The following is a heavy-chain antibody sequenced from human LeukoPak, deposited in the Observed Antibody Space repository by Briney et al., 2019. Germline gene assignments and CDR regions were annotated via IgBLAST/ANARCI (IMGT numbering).Heavy chain of an antibody. V-gene: IGHV3-21*01. CDR2: ISSSSNYI. J-gene: IGHJ4*02. D-gene: IGHD4-23*01. CDR3: ARGEGDSGGNFVGDY. CDR1: GFTFSSYS. Sequence: GGSLRLSCAASGFTFSSYSMNWVRQAAGKGLEWVLCISSSSNYIYYADSVKGRFTLPRDNAKNSLWLQMNSLRAEDTAVYYCARGEGDSGGNFVGDYWGQGTLVTVSS.